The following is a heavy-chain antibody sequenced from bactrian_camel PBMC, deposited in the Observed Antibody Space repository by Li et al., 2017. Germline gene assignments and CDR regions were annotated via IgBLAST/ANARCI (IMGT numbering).Heavy chain of an antibody. D-gene: IGHD4*01. V-gene: IGHV3S63*01. Sequence: HVQLVESGGGSVQSGGSLKLSCEVTKYTYSSRCMGWFRQTAGKEREGVASMHTSGGSTTYANFVKGRFTISRDNAKNTVYLQMNSLKPEETAVYYCVRVYSDYQVQEYNYWGQGTQVTVS. CDR1: KYTYSSRC. CDR3: VRVYSDYQVQEYNY. CDR2: MHTSGGST. J-gene: IGHJ4*01.